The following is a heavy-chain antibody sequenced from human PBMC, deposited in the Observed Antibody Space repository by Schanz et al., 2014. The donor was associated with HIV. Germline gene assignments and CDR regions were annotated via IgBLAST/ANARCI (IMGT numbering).Heavy chain of an antibody. CDR3: ARNQFRLLPFDY. CDR1: GGSFSRFS. CDR2: INPKNGDT. Sequence: VQLVQSGAEVEKPGSSVQVSCKASGGSFSRFSITWVRQAPGQGLGGRGGINPKNGDTYYAQKFRGRVTMARDTSINTASMELSRLRSDDTAIYYCARNQFRLLPFDYWGQGTLVTVSS. J-gene: IGHJ4*02. V-gene: IGHV1-2*02. D-gene: IGHD2-15*01.